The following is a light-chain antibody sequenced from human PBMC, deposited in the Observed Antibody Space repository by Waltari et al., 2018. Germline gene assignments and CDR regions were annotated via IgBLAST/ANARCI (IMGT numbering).Light chain of an antibody. J-gene: IGLJ3*02. V-gene: IGLV3-1*01. CDR1: KLGAKS. CDR3: QAWDSSTWV. CDR2: QDS. Sequence: SYELTQPPSVSVSPGQTASITCSGDKLGAKSACWYPQTPGQSPVLVIYQDSKRPSGIPERFSGSNSGNTATLTISGTQARDEADYYCQAWDSSTWVFGGGTKLTVL.